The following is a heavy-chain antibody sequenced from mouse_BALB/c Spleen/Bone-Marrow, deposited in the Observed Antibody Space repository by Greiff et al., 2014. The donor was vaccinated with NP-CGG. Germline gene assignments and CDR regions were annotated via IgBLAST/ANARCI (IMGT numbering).Heavy chain of an antibody. J-gene: IGHJ1*01. CDR1: GFNIKDTY. CDR3: TRPSFYYGSSYWYFDV. D-gene: IGHD1-1*01. CDR2: IDPANGDT. Sequence: DVKLQESGSELVKPGASVKLSCAASGFNIKDTYMHWVKQRPEQGLEWIGRIDPANGDTKYDPKFQGKATITADTSSNTAYLQLSSLTSEDTAVYCCTRPSFYYGSSYWYFDVWGAGTTVTVSS. V-gene: IGHV14-3*02.